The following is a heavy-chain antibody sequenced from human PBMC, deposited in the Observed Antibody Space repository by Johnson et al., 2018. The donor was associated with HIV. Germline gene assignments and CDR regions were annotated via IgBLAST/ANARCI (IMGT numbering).Heavy chain of an antibody. CDR1: GFTFSSYW. V-gene: IGHV3-30*18. CDR3: AKDWGIAAAGTDAFDI. J-gene: IGHJ3*02. Sequence: QMQLVESGGGLVQPGGSLRLSCAASGFTFSSYWMSWVRQAPGKGLEWVAIISYDGSNKYYRDSVKGRFTISRDNSKNTLYLQMNSLRAEDTAVYYCAKDWGIAAAGTDAFDIWGQGTMVTVSS. D-gene: IGHD6-13*01. CDR2: ISYDGSNK.